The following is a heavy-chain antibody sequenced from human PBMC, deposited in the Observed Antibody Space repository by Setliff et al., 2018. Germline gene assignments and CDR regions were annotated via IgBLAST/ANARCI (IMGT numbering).Heavy chain of an antibody. CDR1: GFRFNIYA. V-gene: IGHV3-23*03. J-gene: IGHJ4*02. CDR3: AKDKDVRVDYFDY. CDR2: IYTGGSDNT. D-gene: IGHD3-10*01. Sequence: GGSLRLSCAASGFRFNIYAMSWVRQAPGKGLEWVSIIYTGGSDNTKYADSVKGRFTISRDDSKETVYLQMNSLRAEDTAIYYCAKDKDVRVDYFDYWGPGTLVTVSS.